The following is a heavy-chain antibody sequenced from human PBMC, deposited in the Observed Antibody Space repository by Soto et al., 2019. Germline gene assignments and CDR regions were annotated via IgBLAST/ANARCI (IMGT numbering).Heavy chain of an antibody. CDR3: ATVSPRALIVDP. CDR2: MNPNSGNT. Sequence: GASVKVSCKASGYTFTSYDINWVRQATGQGLEWMGWMNPNSGNTGYAQKFQGRVTMTRDTSISTAYMELSSLRSEDTAVYYCATVSPRALIVDPWGQGTLVTVSS. J-gene: IGHJ5*02. V-gene: IGHV1-8*01. CDR1: GYTFTSYD.